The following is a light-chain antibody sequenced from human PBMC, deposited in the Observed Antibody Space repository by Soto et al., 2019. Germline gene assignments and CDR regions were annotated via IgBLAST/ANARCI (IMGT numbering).Light chain of an antibody. J-gene: IGLJ3*02. CDR1: SSDVGGYNL. CDR2: EGN. CDR3: CSYAGSRTLV. Sequence: QSALTQPASVSGSPGQSITISCTGTSSDVGGYNLVSWYQQHPGKAPKLMIYEGNKRPSGVSNRFSGSKSGNTASLTISGLKAEDEADYYCCSYAGSRTLVFGGGTKLTVL. V-gene: IGLV2-23*01.